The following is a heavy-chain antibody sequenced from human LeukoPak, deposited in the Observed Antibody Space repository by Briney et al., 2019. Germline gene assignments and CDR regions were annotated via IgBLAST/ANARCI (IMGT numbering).Heavy chain of an antibody. V-gene: IGHV4-31*03. CDR1: GGSISSGDYY. Sequence: SETLSLTCTVSGGSISSGDYYWSWIRQHPGKGLEWIGYIYYSGSTYYNPSLKSRVTISVDTSKNQFSLKLSSVTAADTAVYYCARDLTTIGSFDYWGQGTLVTVSS. CDR3: ARDLTTIGSFDY. D-gene: IGHD4/OR15-4a*01. J-gene: IGHJ4*02. CDR2: IYYSGST.